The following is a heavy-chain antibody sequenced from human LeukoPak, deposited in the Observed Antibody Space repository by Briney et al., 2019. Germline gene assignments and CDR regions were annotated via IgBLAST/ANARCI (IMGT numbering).Heavy chain of an antibody. Sequence: SQTLSLTCTVSGGSISSGDSYWSWIRQPPGEGLEWVGYIYYSGSTYSNPPVKSRVTMSEDTSKNQFSLKRGSVTGAATAVYFWARDGGVLRYFSKGGGMDVWGQGTTVTVSS. CDR3: ARDGGVLRYFSKGGGMDV. V-gene: IGHV4-30-4*01. J-gene: IGHJ6*02. CDR1: GGSISSGDSY. D-gene: IGHD3-9*01. CDR2: IYYSGST.